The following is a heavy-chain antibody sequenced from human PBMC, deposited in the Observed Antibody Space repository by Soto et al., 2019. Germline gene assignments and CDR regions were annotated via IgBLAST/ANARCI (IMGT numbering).Heavy chain of an antibody. Sequence: GESLKISCKGSGYSFTSDWIGWVRQMPGKGLEWMGIIYPGDSDTRYSPSFQGQVTISADKSISTAYLQWSSLKASDTAMYYCARKPRYCSGGSCYHGVAFDIWGQGTIVTVSS. V-gene: IGHV5-51*01. J-gene: IGHJ3*02. D-gene: IGHD2-15*01. CDR3: ARKPRYCSGGSCYHGVAFDI. CDR1: GYSFTSDW. CDR2: IYPGDSDT.